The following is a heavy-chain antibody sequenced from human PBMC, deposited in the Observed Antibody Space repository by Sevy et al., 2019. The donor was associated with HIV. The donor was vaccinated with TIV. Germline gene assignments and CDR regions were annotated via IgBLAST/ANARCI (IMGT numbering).Heavy chain of an antibody. CDR3: GISAMVRGVGGFDP. CDR2: IYYRGST. CDR1: GGSITTSSYY. V-gene: IGHV4-39*06. Sequence: SETLSLTCTVSGGSITTSSYYWGWIRQPPGKGLEWIGSIYYRGSTYYNPSLKSRVTISLDTSKNQFPLRLTSVTAADTAVYYCGISAMVRGVGGFDPWGQGTLVTVSS. J-gene: IGHJ5*02. D-gene: IGHD3-10*01.